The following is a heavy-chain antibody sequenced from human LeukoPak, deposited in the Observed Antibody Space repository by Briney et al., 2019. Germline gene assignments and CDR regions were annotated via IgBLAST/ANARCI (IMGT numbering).Heavy chain of an antibody. J-gene: IGHJ4*02. Sequence: SETLSLTCAVSGYSISSGYYWGWIRQPPGKGVEWIGSIYHSGSTYYNPSLKSRVTISVDTSKNQFSLKLSSVTAADTAVYYCARGILWFGDKGFDYWGQGTLVTVSS. CDR2: IYHSGST. CDR3: ARGILWFGDKGFDY. D-gene: IGHD3-10*01. CDR1: GYSISSGYY. V-gene: IGHV4-38-2*01.